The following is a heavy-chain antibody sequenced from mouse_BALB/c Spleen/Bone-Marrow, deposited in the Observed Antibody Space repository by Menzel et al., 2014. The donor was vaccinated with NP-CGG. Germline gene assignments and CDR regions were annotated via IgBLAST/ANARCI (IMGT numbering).Heavy chain of an antibody. D-gene: IGHD2-13*01. Sequence: QVQLQQSGAELVKPGASVKLSCKASGYTFTSYYMYWVKPRPGQGLEWVGGINPSNGGTNFNEKFKSKATLTVDKSSSVAYMQLGSLTSEDSAVYYCTRYTYGDYPYYYAMDYWGQGTSVTVSS. CDR3: TRYTYGDYPYYYAMDY. CDR1: GYTFTSYY. CDR2: INPSNGGT. V-gene: IGHV1S81*02. J-gene: IGHJ4*01.